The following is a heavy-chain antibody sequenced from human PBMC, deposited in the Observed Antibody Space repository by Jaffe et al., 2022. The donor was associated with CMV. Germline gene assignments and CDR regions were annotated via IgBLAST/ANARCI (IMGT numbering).Heavy chain of an antibody. V-gene: IGHV4-59*08. CDR2: IFSSGTT. J-gene: IGHJ4*02. D-gene: IGHD2-2*01. Sequence: QVQLQESGPGLVKPSETLSLTCTVSGGSISGYYWSWIRQPPGKGLEWVGYIFSSGTTNYNPSLKSRVTISVDTSKNQFSLKLTSVTAADTAVYYCARQGYCSTTSCFDYWGQGTLVPVSS. CDR1: GGSISGYY. CDR3: ARQGYCSTTSCFDY.